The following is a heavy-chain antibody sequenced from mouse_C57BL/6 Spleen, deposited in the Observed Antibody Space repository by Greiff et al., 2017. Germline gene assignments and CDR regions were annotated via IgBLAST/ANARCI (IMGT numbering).Heavy chain of an antibody. Sequence: QVQLQQPGAELVMPGASVKLSCKASGYTFTSYWMHWVKQRPGQGLEWIGEIDPSDSYTNYNQKFKGKSTLTVDKSSSTAYMQLSSLTSEDPAVYFCAREGDEDAMDYWGQGTSVTVSS. CDR3: AREGDEDAMDY. V-gene: IGHV1-69*01. J-gene: IGHJ4*01. CDR1: GYTFTSYW. CDR2: IDPSDSYT.